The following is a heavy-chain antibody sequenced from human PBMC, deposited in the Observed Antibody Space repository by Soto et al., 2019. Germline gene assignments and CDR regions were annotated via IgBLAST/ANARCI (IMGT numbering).Heavy chain of an antibody. J-gene: IGHJ4*02. Sequence: QVQLVESGGGVDQPGGSLRLSCEASGFTFSSFDMHWVRQAPGKGLEWVGVISYEGTKTQYADSVKGRFTISRDNARSTLYLHMSSLRTEDTAIYYCATTTAVAGTPEFDYWGQGTLVTVSS. V-gene: IGHV3-30-3*01. D-gene: IGHD6-19*01. CDR3: ATTTAVAGTPEFDY. CDR2: ISYEGTKT. CDR1: GFTFSSFD.